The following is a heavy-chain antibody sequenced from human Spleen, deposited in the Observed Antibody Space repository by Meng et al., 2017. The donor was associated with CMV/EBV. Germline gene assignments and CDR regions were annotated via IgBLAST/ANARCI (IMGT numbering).Heavy chain of an antibody. Sequence: GESLKISCAASGFTLSSHWMTWVRQAPGKGLEWVASIKHDGSEKRYVDSVTGRFTISRDNAKNSLYLQMNGLRAEDTAVYYCARSTMIRGVFITIERYSYYGMDVWGQGTTVTVSS. V-gene: IGHV3-7*01. CDR3: ARSTMIRGVFITIERYSYYGMDV. D-gene: IGHD3-10*01. CDR2: IKHDGSEK. CDR1: GFTLSSHW. J-gene: IGHJ6*02.